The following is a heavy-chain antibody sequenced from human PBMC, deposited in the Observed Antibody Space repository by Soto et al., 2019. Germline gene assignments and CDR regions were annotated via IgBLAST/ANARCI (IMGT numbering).Heavy chain of an antibody. V-gene: IGHV1-18*04. J-gene: IGHJ4*02. D-gene: IGHD5-12*01. CDR2: ISTYNGDT. CDR3: ARGGGYAVDY. CDR1: GYTFTSNS. Sequence: QVNLVQSGGELRKPGASVKVSCKASGYTFTSNSISWVRQAPGEGLEWMGWISTYNGDTKFAQKFQGRVTLTTDTSTSTAYMELTSLKSDDTAVYYCARGGGYAVDYWGQGTLVTVSS.